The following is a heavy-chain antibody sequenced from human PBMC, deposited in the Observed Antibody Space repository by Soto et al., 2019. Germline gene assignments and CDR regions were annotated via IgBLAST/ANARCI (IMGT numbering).Heavy chain of an antibody. J-gene: IGHJ5*02. D-gene: IGHD3-10*01. CDR2: INPYSGGA. CDR1: GYTFTGYF. Sequence: GASVKVSCKASGYTFTGYFMHWVRQAPGQGLEWMGWINPYSGGADYAQSFQGRVTMTRDTFISTVYMELSRLRFDDTAVYYCARVIRGAYYNSPLDTWGQGTVVTVSS. V-gene: IGHV1-2*02. CDR3: ARVIRGAYYNSPLDT.